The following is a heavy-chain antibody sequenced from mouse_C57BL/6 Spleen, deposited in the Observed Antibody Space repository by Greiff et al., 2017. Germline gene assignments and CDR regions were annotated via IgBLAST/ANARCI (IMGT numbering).Heavy chain of an antibody. Sequence: VQLQQPGAELVKPGASLKLSCKASGFTFTSYWMHWVKQRPGQGLEWIGMIHPNSSNTNYNEKFKSKATLTVDKSSSTAYKQLSSLTSDHSAVYYCARHYGGSSAWFAYWGQGTLVTVSA. J-gene: IGHJ3*01. V-gene: IGHV1-64*01. CDR2: IHPNSSNT. CDR1: GFTFTSYW. CDR3: ARHYGGSSAWFAY. D-gene: IGHD1-1*01.